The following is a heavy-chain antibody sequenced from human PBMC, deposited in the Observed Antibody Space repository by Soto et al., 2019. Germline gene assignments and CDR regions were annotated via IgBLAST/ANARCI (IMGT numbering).Heavy chain of an antibody. D-gene: IGHD3-3*01. CDR2: ISSDGNDK. CDR3: AKEGVADKYYYYGMDV. J-gene: IGHJ6*02. V-gene: IGHV3-30*04. Sequence: QVQLVESGGGVVQPGRSLRLSCVASGFTFSSYPIHWVRQAPGKGLEWVTTISSDGNDKYYSDSVQGRFTTSRDNSKNTVHLQMNNLRVEDTAVYYCAKEGVADKYYYYGMDVWGQGTTVNVSS. CDR1: GFTFSSYP.